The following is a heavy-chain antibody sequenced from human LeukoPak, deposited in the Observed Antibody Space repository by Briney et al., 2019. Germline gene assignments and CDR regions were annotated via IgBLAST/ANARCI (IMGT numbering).Heavy chain of an antibody. CDR2: INHSGST. D-gene: IGHD6-19*01. J-gene: IGHJ4*02. CDR3: ARSDAVAGIDY. V-gene: IGHV4-34*01. Sequence: PSETLSLTCAVYGGSFSGYYWSWIRQPPGKGLEWIGEINHSGSTNYNPSLKSRVTISVDTSKNQFSLKLSSVTAADTAVYYCARSDAVAGIDYWGQGTLVTVS. CDR1: GGSFSGYY.